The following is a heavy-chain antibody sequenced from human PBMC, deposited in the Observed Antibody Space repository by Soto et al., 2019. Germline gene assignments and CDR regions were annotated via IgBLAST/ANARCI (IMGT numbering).Heavy chain of an antibody. CDR2: ISSGSTYK. V-gene: IGHV3-21*01. CDR3: VRDVSSGYYQSRLDAFDI. CDR1: GFTFSSYS. D-gene: IGHD3-22*01. Sequence: EVQLVESGGGLVKPGGSLRLSCAASGFTFSSYSMNWVRQAPGKGLEWVSSISSGSTYKSCADSVKGRFTISRDNAKNSVYLQMNSLRAEDTAVYYCVRDVSSGYYQSRLDAFDIWGQGTMVTVSS. J-gene: IGHJ3*02.